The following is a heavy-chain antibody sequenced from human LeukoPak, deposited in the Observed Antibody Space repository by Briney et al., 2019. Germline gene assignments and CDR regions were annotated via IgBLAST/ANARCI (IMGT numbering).Heavy chain of an antibody. V-gene: IGHV3-48*01. J-gene: IGHJ6*03. D-gene: IGHD1-14*01. CDR1: GFTFSSYA. CDR2: ISSSSSTI. CDR3: ARDLITLYYYYYMDV. Sequence: GGSLRLSCAASGFTFSSYAMNWVRQAPGKGLEWVSYISSSSSTIYYADSVKGRFTISRDNAKNSLYLQMNSLRAEDTAVYYCARDLITLYYYYYMDVWGKGTTVTVSS.